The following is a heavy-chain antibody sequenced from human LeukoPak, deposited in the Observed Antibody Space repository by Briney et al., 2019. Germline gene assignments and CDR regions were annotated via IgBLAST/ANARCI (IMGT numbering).Heavy chain of an antibody. CDR1: GGSISSGSYY. CDR2: IYTSGST. Sequence: PSETLSLTCTVSGGSISSGSYYWSWIRQPAGKGLEWIGRIYTSGSTNYNPSLKSRVTISVDTSKNQFSLKLSSVTAADTAVYYCARDFSSVDWYGDYGYFDYWGQGTLVTVSS. V-gene: IGHV4-61*02. J-gene: IGHJ4*02. CDR3: ARDFSSVDWYGDYGYFDY. D-gene: IGHD4-17*01.